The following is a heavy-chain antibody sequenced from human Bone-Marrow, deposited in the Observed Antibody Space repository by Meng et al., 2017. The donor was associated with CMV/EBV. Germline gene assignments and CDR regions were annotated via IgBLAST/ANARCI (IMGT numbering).Heavy chain of an antibody. Sequence: GESLKISCAASGFTFSSYSMNWVRQAPGKGLEWVSSISSSSSYIYYADSVKGRFTISRDNAKNSLYLQMNSLRAEDTAVYYCAREGSSWYYYFDYWGQGTLDTVSS. J-gene: IGHJ4*02. CDR2: ISSSSSYI. CDR3: AREGSSWYYYFDY. V-gene: IGHV3-21*01. CDR1: GFTFSSYS. D-gene: IGHD6-13*01.